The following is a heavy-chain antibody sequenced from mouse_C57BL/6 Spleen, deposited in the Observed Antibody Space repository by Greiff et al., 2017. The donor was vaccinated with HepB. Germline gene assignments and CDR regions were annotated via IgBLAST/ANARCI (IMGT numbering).Heavy chain of an antibody. J-gene: IGHJ3*01. D-gene: IGHD2-5*01. V-gene: IGHV1-78*01. CDR3: AINRPHYSKDWFAY. CDR2: IYPRDGST. Sequence: VQLQESDAELVKPGASVKISCKVSGYTFTDHTIHWMKQRPEQGLEWIGYIYPRDGSTKYNEKFKGKATLTADKSSSTAYMQLNSLTSEDSAVYFCAINRPHYSKDWFAYWGQGTLVTVSA. CDR1: GYTFTDHT.